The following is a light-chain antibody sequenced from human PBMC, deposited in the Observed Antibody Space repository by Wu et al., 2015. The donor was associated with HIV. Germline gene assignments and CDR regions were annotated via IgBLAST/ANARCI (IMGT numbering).Light chain of an antibody. CDR3: QQYNSYPYS. CDR2: KAS. J-gene: IGKJ2*03. Sequence: DIQMTQSPSTLSASVGDRVTITCRASQSISSWLAWYQQKPGEAPKLLIYKASSLESGVPSRFSGSGSGTEFTLTISSLQPDDFATYSCQQYNSYPYSFGQGTKLKIK. V-gene: IGKV1-5*03. CDR1: QSISSW.